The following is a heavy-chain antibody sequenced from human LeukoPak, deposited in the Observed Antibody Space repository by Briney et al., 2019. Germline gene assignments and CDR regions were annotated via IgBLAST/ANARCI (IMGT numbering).Heavy chain of an antibody. V-gene: IGHV4-59*12. D-gene: IGHD3-10*01. CDR2: IYYSGST. CDR3: ARAVGGGSLDY. J-gene: IGHJ4*02. Sequence: SETLSLTCTVSGGSISTYYWSWIRQPPGKGLEWIGYIYYSGSTNYNPSLKSRVTISVDTSKNQFSLKLSSVTAADTAVYYCARAVGGGSLDYWGQGTLVTVSS. CDR1: GGSISTYY.